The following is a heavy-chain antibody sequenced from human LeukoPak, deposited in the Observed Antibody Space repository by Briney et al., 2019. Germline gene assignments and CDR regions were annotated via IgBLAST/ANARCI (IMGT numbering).Heavy chain of an antibody. J-gene: IGHJ3*02. Sequence: PSETLSLTCAVYGGSFSGYYWSWIRQPPGKGLEWIGEINHSGSTNYNPSLKSRVTISVDTSKNQFSLKLSSVTAADTAVYYCAITYYYDSSGYPSAFDIWGQGTMVTVSS. CDR3: AITYYYDSSGYPSAFDI. CDR2: INHSGST. CDR1: GGSFSGYY. D-gene: IGHD3-22*01. V-gene: IGHV4-34*01.